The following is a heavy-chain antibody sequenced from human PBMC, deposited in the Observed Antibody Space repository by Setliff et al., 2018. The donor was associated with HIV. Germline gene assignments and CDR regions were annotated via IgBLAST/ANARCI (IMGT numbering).Heavy chain of an antibody. CDR3: VKALMVQGVSLQYFQN. CDR1: GFTFDDYI. D-gene: IGHD3-10*01. CDR2: VHWDGGSP. J-gene: IGHJ1*01. V-gene: IGHV3-43D*03. Sequence: PGESLRLSCAASGFTFDDYIMHWVRQAPGRRPEWVSLVHWDGGSPYYADSVKGRFTISRDNSKNSLYLQMNSLRPEDTAFYYCVKALMVQGVSLQYFQNWGQGTLVTVSS.